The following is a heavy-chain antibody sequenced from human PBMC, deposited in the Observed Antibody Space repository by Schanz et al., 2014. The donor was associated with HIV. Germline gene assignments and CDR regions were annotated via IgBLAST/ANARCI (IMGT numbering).Heavy chain of an antibody. V-gene: IGHV3-23*01. CDR2: ISSGSGST. Sequence: EVPLLESGGGLVQPGGSLRLSCAASGFMFSSYGMSWVRQAPGKGLEWVSIISSGSGSTFYADSVKGRFTISRVNSKNTLYLQMNSLRAEDTAIYYCAKTSITLGMDVWGQGTTVTVSS. J-gene: IGHJ6*02. CDR3: AKTSITLGMDV. CDR1: GFMFSSYG. D-gene: IGHD1-20*01.